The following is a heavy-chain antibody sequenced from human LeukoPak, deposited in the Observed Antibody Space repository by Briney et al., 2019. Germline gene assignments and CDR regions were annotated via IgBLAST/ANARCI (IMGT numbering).Heavy chain of an antibody. CDR2: IYHRGST. CDR1: GYSISSGYY. CDR3: ARDSGGIAAAGTE. J-gene: IGHJ4*02. D-gene: IGHD6-13*01. Sequence: SETLSLTCAVSGYSISSGYYWGWIRPPPGKGLEWIGSIYHRGSTYYNPSLKSRVTISLDKSKNQFCLKLSSVTAADTAVYYCARDSGGIAAAGTEWGQGTLVTVSS. V-gene: IGHV4-38-2*02.